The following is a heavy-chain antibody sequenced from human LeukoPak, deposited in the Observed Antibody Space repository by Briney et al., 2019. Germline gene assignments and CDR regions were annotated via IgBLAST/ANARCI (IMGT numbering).Heavy chain of an antibody. D-gene: IGHD3-22*01. CDR2: ISGSGGST. Sequence: GGTLRLSCAASGFTFSSYGMSWVRQAPGKGLEWVSAISGSGGSTYYADSVKGRFTISRDNSKNTLYLQMNSLRAEDTAVYYCARDLDYYDSSGYYSPTFDYWGQGTLVTVSS. CDR1: GFTFSSYG. CDR3: ARDLDYYDSSGYYSPTFDY. V-gene: IGHV3-23*01. J-gene: IGHJ4*02.